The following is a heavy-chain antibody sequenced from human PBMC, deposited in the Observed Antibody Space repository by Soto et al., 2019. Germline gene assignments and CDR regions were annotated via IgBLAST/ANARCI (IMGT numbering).Heavy chain of an antibody. D-gene: IGHD2-21*02. Sequence: EVQLLESGGGLVQPGGSLRLSCAASGFTFSIYAMSWVRQAPGKGLEWVSAISGSGGSIYFANSVKGRFTISRDNSKDTMYLPMNSLRAEDTAVYYCAITPNWGDDCRAGTFRFLDLWGRGTLVTVSS. CDR1: GFTFSIYA. CDR3: AITPNWGDDCRAGTFRFLDL. CDR2: ISGSGGSI. J-gene: IGHJ2*01. V-gene: IGHV3-23*01.